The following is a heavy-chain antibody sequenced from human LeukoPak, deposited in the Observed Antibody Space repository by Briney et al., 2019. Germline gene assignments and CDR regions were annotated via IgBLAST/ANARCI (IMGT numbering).Heavy chain of an antibody. Sequence: GGSLRLSCAASGFTFDDYAMHWVRQAPGKGLEWVSLISWDGGSTYYADSVKGRFTISRDNSKNSLYLQMNSLRAEDTALYYCAKDRQQLGEYMDAWGKGTTVTVSS. CDR3: AKDRQQLGEYMDA. D-gene: IGHD6-13*01. CDR1: GFTFDDYA. CDR2: ISWDGGST. V-gene: IGHV3-43D*03. J-gene: IGHJ6*03.